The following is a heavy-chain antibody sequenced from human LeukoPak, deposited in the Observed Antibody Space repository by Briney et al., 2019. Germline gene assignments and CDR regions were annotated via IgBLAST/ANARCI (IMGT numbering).Heavy chain of an antibody. J-gene: IGHJ4*02. V-gene: IGHV4-30-4*08. CDR3: ARVFVVVVAAHFDY. Sequence: SQTLSLPCTVSDGSISSSDYYWSWIRQPPGKGLERIGYIYYSGRAYYNPSLKSRVTISVDTSKNQFSLKLSSVTAADTAVYYCARVFVVVVAAHFDYWGQGTLVTVSS. CDR2: IYYSGRA. CDR1: DGSISSSDYY. D-gene: IGHD2-15*01.